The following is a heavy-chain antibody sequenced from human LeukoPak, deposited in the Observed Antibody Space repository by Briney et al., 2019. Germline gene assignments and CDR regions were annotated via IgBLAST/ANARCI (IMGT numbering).Heavy chain of an antibody. V-gene: IGHV3-66*02. Sequence: GGSLRLSCAASGFTFSSNYMSWVRQAPGKGLEWVSVIYSGGSTYYVDSVKGRFTISRDNSKNTLYLQMNSLRAEDTAVYYCASTLIGGSYFRGGDYWGQGTLVTVSS. J-gene: IGHJ4*02. D-gene: IGHD1-26*01. CDR1: GFTFSSNY. CDR2: IYSGGST. CDR3: ASTLIGGSYFRGGDY.